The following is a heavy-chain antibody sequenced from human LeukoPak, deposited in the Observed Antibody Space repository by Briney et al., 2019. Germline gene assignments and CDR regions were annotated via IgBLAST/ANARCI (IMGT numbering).Heavy chain of an antibody. CDR1: GFTVSRKY. V-gene: IGHV3-66*01. CDR3: ARIDYGMDV. J-gene: IGHJ6*01. Sequence: GGSLRLPCAASGFTVSRKYMSWLRQATEKGLEWVSVIYSGGSSYYADSVNDRFNISRDNSKNTRYLQMTSLSAEETAVYYCARIDYGMDVWGQGTTVTVSS. CDR2: IYSGGSS.